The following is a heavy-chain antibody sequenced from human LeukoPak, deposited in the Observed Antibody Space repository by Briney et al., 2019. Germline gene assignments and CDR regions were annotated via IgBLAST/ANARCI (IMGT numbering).Heavy chain of an antibody. D-gene: IGHD1-26*01. Sequence: GGSLRLSCAASGFTFSDYYMSWIRQAPGKGLEWVSYISSSGSTIYYADSVKGRFTISRDNAKNSLYLQMNSLRAEDTAVYYCARRGSGYDLDGHYSGSYYGSYYYYYMDVWGKGTTVTVSS. J-gene: IGHJ6*03. CDR1: GFTFSDYY. CDR2: ISSSGSTI. V-gene: IGHV3-11*01. CDR3: ARRGSGYDLDGHYSGSYYGSYYYYYMDV.